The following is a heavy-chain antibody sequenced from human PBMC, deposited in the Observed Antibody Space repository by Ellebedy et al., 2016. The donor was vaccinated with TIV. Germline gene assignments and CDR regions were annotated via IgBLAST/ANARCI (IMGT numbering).Heavy chain of an antibody. CDR1: GFSFSAYV. CDR3: VRDGYSDTWYAKWFDP. Sequence: PGGSLRLSCATSGFSFSAYVTHWVRQVPGKGLEWVAVITPDGSYKTYADSVKGRFSVSRDNSKKTVDLQMNSLRPEDTAVYYCVRDGYSDTWYAKWFDPWGQGTLVMVSS. J-gene: IGHJ5*02. D-gene: IGHD5-12*01. CDR2: ITPDGSYK. V-gene: IGHV3-30*03.